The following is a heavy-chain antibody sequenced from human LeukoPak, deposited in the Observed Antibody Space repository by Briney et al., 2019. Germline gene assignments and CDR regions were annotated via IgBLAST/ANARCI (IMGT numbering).Heavy chain of an antibody. D-gene: IGHD3-9*01. J-gene: IGHJ4*02. CDR1: GFTFSSYW. Sequence: GGSLRLSCAASGFTFSSYWMSWVRQAPGKGLEWVANIKQDGSEKYYVDSVKGRFTISRDNAKNSLYLQMNSLRAEDTAVYYCAKDWRRSYDILTGHWGQGTLVTVSS. CDR3: AKDWRRSYDILTGH. CDR2: IKQDGSEK. V-gene: IGHV3-7*03.